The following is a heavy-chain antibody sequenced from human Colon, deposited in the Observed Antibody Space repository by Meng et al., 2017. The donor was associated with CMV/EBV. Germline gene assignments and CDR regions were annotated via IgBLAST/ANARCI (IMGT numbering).Heavy chain of an antibody. CDR3: AKSPWGDILTGYYYYFDH. Sequence: GESLKISCAASGFTFSSYGMHWVRQAPGKGLEWVAFIRYDGSNKYYADSVKGRFTISRDNSKNSLYLQMDSLRAGDTAVYYCAKSPWGDILTGYYYYFDHWGQGTRVTVSS. CDR1: GFTFSSYG. J-gene: IGHJ4*02. D-gene: IGHD3-9*01. CDR2: IRYDGSNK. V-gene: IGHV3-30*02.